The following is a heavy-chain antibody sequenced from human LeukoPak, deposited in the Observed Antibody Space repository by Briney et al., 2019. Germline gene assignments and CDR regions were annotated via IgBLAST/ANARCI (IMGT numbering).Heavy chain of an antibody. CDR3: VRGAYLGNPYFDY. J-gene: IGHJ4*02. Sequence: PGGSLRLSCAASGFTFSSYWMHWVRQAPGKGLVWVSRISTDGTNTTYADSVKGRFTISRDNAKNTLYLQMNSLRGEDTAVYYCVRGAYLGNPYFDYWGQGTLVTVSS. CDR1: GFTFSSYW. D-gene: IGHD4-23*01. V-gene: IGHV3-74*01. CDR2: ISTDGTNT.